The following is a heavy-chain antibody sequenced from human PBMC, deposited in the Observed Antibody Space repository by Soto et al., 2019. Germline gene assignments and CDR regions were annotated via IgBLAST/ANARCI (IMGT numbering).Heavy chain of an antibody. J-gene: IGHJ6*02. V-gene: IGHV3-74*01. Sequence: EVQLVESGGGLVQPGGSLRLSCAASGFTFSTSWIHWVRQAPGKGLVWVSRINSDGSSTNYADSVKGRFTISRDNAKNTRFLQMNRLRAEDTAVYYCSRDRWGGGRDMDVWGQGTTVTVSS. CDR3: SRDRWGGGRDMDV. CDR1: GFTFSTSW. CDR2: INSDGSST. D-gene: IGHD3-10*01.